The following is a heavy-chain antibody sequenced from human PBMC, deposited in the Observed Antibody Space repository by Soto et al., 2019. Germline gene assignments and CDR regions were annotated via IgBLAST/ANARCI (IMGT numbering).Heavy chain of an antibody. D-gene: IGHD3-10*01. V-gene: IGHV5-51*01. CDR3: ARHGLNSKYYSAPMDV. CDR1: GYSFTSYW. Sequence: PGESLKISCKGSGYSFTSYWIGWVRQMPGKGLEWMGIIYPGGSDTRYSPSFQGQVTISADKSISTAYLQWSSLKASDTAMYYCARHGLNSKYYSAPMDVWGQGTTVTVSS. CDR2: IYPGGSDT. J-gene: IGHJ6*02.